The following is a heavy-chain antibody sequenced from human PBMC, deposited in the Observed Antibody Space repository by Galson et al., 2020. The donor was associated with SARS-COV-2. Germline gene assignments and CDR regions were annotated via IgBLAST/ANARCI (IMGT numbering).Heavy chain of an antibody. Sequence: SETLSLTCSVSGGSIRRSSFYWDWIRLPPGKGLEWIGSIYYSGSPYYNPSLKNRVTMSVDTSKNQLSLKLSSVTAADSAVYFCAKSRSSSWYHFDFWGQGTLVTVSS. D-gene: IGHD6-13*01. V-gene: IGHV4-39*01. CDR1: GGSIRRSSFY. J-gene: IGHJ4*02. CDR3: AKSRSSSWYHFDF. CDR2: IYYSGSP.